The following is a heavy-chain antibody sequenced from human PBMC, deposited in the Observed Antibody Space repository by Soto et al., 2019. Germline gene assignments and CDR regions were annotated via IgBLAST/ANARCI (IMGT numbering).Heavy chain of an antibody. CDR1: GYSFTSYW. CDR2: IYPGDSDT. V-gene: IGHV5-51*01. D-gene: IGHD3-22*01. CDR3: ARVSTRVVVTGIYYFDY. J-gene: IGHJ4*02. Sequence: GESLKISCKGSGYSFTSYWIGWVRQMPGKGLEWMGIIYPGDSDTRYSPSFQGQVTISADKSISTAYLQWSSLKASGTAMYYCARVSTRVVVTGIYYFDYWGQGTLVTVSS.